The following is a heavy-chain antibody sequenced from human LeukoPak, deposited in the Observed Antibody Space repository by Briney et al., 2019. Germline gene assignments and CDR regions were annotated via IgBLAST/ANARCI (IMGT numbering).Heavy chain of an antibody. J-gene: IGHJ4*02. CDR2: IIPIFGTA. D-gene: IGHD6-6*01. V-gene: IGHV1-69*13. Sequence: SVKVSCKASGGTFSSYAISWVRQAPGQRLEWMGGIIPIFGTANYAQKFQGRVTITADESTSTAYMELSSLRSEDTAVYYCARALSEYSSSWGGYWGQGTQVTVSS. CDR3: ARALSEYSSSWGGY. CDR1: GGTFSSYA.